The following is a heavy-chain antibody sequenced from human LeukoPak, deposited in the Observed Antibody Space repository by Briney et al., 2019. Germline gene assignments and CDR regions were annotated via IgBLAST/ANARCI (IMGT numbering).Heavy chain of an antibody. CDR1: GFTFSSYG. CDR3: ARVMNDYGDFDDAFDI. V-gene: IGHV3-33*01. D-gene: IGHD4-17*01. J-gene: IGHJ3*02. Sequence: PGGSLRLSCAASGFTFSSYGFHWVRQAPGKGLDWVAVIWHDGSNDFYSDSVKGRFTISRDNSKNTVYLQMNSLRAEDTAAYYCARVMNDYGDFDDAFDIWGQGTMVTVSS. CDR2: IWHDGSND.